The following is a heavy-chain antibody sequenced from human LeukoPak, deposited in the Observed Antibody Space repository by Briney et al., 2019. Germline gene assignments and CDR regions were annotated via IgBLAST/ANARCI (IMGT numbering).Heavy chain of an antibody. CDR3: ARDGKMSDYVNLDY. J-gene: IGHJ4*02. CDR1: GFTFSSYA. Sequence: GRSLRLSCAASGFTFSSYAMHWVPQAPGKGLEWVAVISYDGSNKYYADSVKGRFTISRDNSKNTLYLQMNSLRAEDTAVYYCARDGKMSDYVNLDYWGQGTLVTVSS. CDR2: ISYDGSNK. V-gene: IGHV3-30*04. D-gene: IGHD3-16*01.